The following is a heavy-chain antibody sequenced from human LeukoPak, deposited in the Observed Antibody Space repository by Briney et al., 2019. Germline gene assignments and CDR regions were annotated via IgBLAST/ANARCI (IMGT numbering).Heavy chain of an antibody. V-gene: IGHV1-46*01. J-gene: IGHJ6*03. CDR3: ARDPAGGSYYYYYYYMDV. D-gene: IGHD3-16*01. CDR2: INPSGGST. Sequence: ASVKVSCKASGYTFTGYYMHWVRQAPGQGLEWMGIINPSGGSTSYAQKFQGRVTMTRDMSTSTVYMELSSLRSEDTAVYYCARDPAGGSYYYYYYYMDVWGKGTTVTVSS. CDR1: GYTFTGYY.